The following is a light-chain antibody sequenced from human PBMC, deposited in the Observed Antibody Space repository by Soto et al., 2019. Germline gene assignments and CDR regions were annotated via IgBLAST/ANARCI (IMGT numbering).Light chain of an antibody. CDR1: QDIAIY. V-gene: IGKV1-9*01. J-gene: IGKJ4*01. CDR3: QQLRMYPPT. Sequence: IQLTQSPSSLSASVGDRVTITCRASQDIAIYLAWYQQKPGEAPKLLIYAASTLYGGVPSRFSGSGSGTDFALTITSLQAEEFATYYRQQLRMYPPTFGGGTKVEIK. CDR2: AAS.